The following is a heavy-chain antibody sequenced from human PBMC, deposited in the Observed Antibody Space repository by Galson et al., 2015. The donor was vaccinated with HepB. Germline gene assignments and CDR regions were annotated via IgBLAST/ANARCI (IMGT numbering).Heavy chain of an antibody. CDR2: VHSGGYT. J-gene: IGHJ4*02. Sequence: LRLSCAASGFLVSTNYMSWVRQAPGKGLEWVSVVHSGGYTNYADSVKGRFSISRDSSKNTLYLQMNNLSAEDMAVYYCTRGLTYYYDSTGYYYRYWGRGTLVTVSS. CDR1: GFLVSTNY. D-gene: IGHD3-22*01. V-gene: IGHV3-66*01. CDR3: TRGLTYYYDSTGYYYRY.